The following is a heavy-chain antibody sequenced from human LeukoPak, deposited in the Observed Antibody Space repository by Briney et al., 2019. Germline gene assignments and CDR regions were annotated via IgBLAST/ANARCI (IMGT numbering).Heavy chain of an antibody. Sequence: SVKVSCKASGGTFSNYAISWVRQALGQGLEWMGGIIPIFGTSNYAQKFQGRVRITADKSMTTAYMELTSLRSEDTAVYYCARPRFPYYRLSGADYYYMDVWGKGTTVTVSS. CDR1: GGTFSNYA. J-gene: IGHJ6*03. CDR3: ARPRFPYYRLSGADYYYMDV. CDR2: IIPIFGTS. V-gene: IGHV1-69*06. D-gene: IGHD3-10*01.